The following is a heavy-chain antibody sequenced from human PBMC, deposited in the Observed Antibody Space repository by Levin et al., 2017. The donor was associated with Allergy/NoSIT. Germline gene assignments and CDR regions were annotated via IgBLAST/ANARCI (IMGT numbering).Heavy chain of an antibody. D-gene: IGHD6-25*01. CDR1: GFSFSTYV. CDR2: MSDDGTTK. Sequence: QPGGSLRLSCAASGFSFSTYVFHWVRQAPGKGLEWVAVMSDDGTTKFYADSVKGRFAISRDNSKNTVYLHMKSLRTDDSAVYYCTRLDYWGRGTLVAVSS. J-gene: IGHJ4*02. V-gene: IGHV3-30*09. CDR3: TRLDY.